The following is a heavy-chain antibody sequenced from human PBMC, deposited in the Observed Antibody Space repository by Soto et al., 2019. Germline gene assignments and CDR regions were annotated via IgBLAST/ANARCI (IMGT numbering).Heavy chain of an antibody. CDR2: IKTDSGDT. D-gene: IGHD3-10*01. Sequence: QVQLVQSGAEVKRPGASVRVSCRASRYTFTSYDIYWVRQAPGQGLEWMGWIKTDSGDTDYAQNFQCRVTMTRDTSINTAYMELNNLVSDDTAVYYCARRSSTYLNEIIYDPWGQGTLVTVSS. CDR3: ARRSSTYLNEIIYDP. J-gene: IGHJ5*02. CDR1: RYTFTSYD. V-gene: IGHV1-2*02.